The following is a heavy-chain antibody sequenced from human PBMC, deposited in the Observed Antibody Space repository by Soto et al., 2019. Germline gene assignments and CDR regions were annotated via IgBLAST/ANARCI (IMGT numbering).Heavy chain of an antibody. D-gene: IGHD3-16*01. V-gene: IGHV3-23*01. J-gene: IGHJ4*02. CDR2: ISATGGGT. CDR3: AKDRRAGGNSAFYFDF. CDR1: GFTFSSYA. Sequence: GGSLRLSCAASGFTFSSYAMSWVRQAPGKGLEWVSLISATGGGTYYADSVKGRFTISRDNSHNTLYLQVHSLTAEDTAVYYCAKDRRAGGNSAFYFDFWGQGAQVTVSS.